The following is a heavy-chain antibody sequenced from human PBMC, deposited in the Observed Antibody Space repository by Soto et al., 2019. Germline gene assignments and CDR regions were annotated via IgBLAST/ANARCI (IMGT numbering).Heavy chain of an antibody. CDR1: GGSVNGYY. V-gene: IGHV4-34*01. Sequence: PSETLSLPCAVCGGSVNGYYCNWIRHPPWKGLDWIGEINHTGVTHYNPSLKSRVTMSVDTSKNQFSLRLSSVTAADTAIYYCATLITVFRLLIPPFDLWCKSIQLSVSS. D-gene: IGHD3-3*01. CDR3: ATLITVFRLLIPPFDL. CDR2: INHTGVT. J-gene: IGHJ5*02.